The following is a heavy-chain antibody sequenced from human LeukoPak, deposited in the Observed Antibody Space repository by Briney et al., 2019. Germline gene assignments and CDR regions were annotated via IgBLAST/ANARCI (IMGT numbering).Heavy chain of an antibody. CDR2: ISGSGGST. Sequence: PGGSLRLSCAASGFTFSSYAMSWVRQAPGKRLEWVSAISGSGGSTYYADSVKGRFTISRDNSKNTLYLQMNSLRAEDTAVYYCAKIGSTRMRYGMDVWGQGTTVTVSS. D-gene: IGHD2-2*01. J-gene: IGHJ6*02. CDR3: AKIGSTRMRYGMDV. CDR1: GFTFSSYA. V-gene: IGHV3-23*01.